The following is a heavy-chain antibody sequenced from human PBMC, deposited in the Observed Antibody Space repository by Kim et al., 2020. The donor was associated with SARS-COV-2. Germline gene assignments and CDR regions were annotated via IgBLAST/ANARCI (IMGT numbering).Heavy chain of an antibody. D-gene: IGHD2-2*01. CDR1: GFTFSSYA. CDR3: AKKVPAARMWGGYGMDV. CDR2: ISGSGGST. Sequence: GGSLRLSCAASGFTFSSYAMSWVRQAPGKGLEWVSAISGSGGSTYYADSVKGRFTISRDNSKNTLYLQMKSLRAEDTAVYYCAKKVPAARMWGGYGMDVWGQGTTVTVSS. J-gene: IGHJ6*02. V-gene: IGHV3-23*01.